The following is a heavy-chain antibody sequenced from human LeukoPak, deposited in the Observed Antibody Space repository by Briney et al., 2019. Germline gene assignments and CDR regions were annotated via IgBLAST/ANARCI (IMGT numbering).Heavy chain of an antibody. Sequence: SETLSLTCTVSGGSISSYYWSWIRQPPGKGLEWIGYIYYSGSTNYNPSLKSRVTISADTSKKQFSLKLRSVTAADTAVYYCARLWNILTGPTQIDYWGQGTLVTVSS. CDR1: GGSISSYY. V-gene: IGHV4-59*08. CDR2: IYYSGST. D-gene: IGHD3-9*01. J-gene: IGHJ4*02. CDR3: ARLWNILTGPTQIDY.